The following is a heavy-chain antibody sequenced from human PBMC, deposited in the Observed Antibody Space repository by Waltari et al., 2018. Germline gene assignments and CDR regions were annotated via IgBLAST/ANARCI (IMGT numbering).Heavy chain of an antibody. CDR1: GFTFSHYA. CDR2: ISHDGSNK. D-gene: IGHD3-22*01. V-gene: IGHV3-30*18. CDR3: AKSFSVVVVPYFDY. J-gene: IGHJ4*02. Sequence: QVQLVESGGGVVQPGRSLKLSCAASGFTFSHYAMHWVRQAPGKGLEWGAVISHDGSNKNYVDSVKGRFTVSRDKSKNTLYLQINSLRAEDTAVYYCAKSFSVVVVPYFDYWGQGTLVTVSS.